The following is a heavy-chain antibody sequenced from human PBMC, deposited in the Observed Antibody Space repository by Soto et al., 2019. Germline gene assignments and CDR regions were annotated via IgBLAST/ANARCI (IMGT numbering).Heavy chain of an antibody. J-gene: IGHJ3*02. CDR1: GFSFSNYG. CDR2: ISSNGGST. V-gene: IGHV3-64*01. Sequence: GGSLRLSCAAYGFSFSNYGIHWVRQAPGKGLEYVSAISSNGGSTYYAKSVKGRFTISRDNAKNTVFLQMGSLRAEDMGVYYCAGDAFDIWGQGTMVTVSS. CDR3: AGDAFDI.